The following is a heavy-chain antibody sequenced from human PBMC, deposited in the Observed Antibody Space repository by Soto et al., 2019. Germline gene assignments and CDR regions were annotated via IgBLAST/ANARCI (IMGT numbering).Heavy chain of an antibody. CDR3: ARSLYSYGSRYFDY. D-gene: IGHD5-18*01. Sequence: SVKVSCKASGFTFTSSAVQWVRQARGQRLEWIGWIVVGSGNTNYAQKFQERVTITRDISTSTAYMELSSLRYEDTAVYYSARSLYSYGSRYFDYWGQGTLVTVSS. CDR2: IVVGSGNT. J-gene: IGHJ4*02. V-gene: IGHV1-58*01. CDR1: GFTFTSSA.